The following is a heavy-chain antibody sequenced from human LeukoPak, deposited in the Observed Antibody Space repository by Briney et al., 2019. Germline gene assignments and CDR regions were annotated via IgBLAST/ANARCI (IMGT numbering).Heavy chain of an antibody. CDR1: GGSISSGSDY. CDR2: IYYSGST. D-gene: IGHD3-10*01. CDR3: ARSLYYYGSDSFDI. V-gene: IGHV4-61*01. J-gene: IGHJ3*02. Sequence: SETLSLTCTVSGGSISSGSDYWSWIRQPPGNGLEWIGYIYYSGSTNYNPSLKSRVTISVDTSNNQFSLRLSSVTAADTAVYYCARSLYYYGSDSFDIWGQGTMVTVSS.